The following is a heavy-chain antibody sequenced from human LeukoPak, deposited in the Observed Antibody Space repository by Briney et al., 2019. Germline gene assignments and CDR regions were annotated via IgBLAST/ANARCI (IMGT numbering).Heavy chain of an antibody. CDR3: ARDMRSYTSGWYDYYDNYLDV. D-gene: IGHD6-19*01. CDR1: GFTFSDYS. V-gene: IGHV3-48*01. CDR2: ISISGSFI. J-gene: IGHJ6*03. Sequence: GGSLRLSCAASGFTFSDYSMTWVRQAPGKGLEWLSYISISGSFIYYADSVKGRFTISRDNGRNSLHLQMNSLRAEDTAVYYCARDMRSYTSGWYDYYDNYLDVWGNGTTVTVSS.